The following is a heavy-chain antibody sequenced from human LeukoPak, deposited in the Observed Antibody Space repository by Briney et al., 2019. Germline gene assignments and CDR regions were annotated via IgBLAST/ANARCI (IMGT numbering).Heavy chain of an antibody. CDR2: IYYSGST. J-gene: IGHJ6*02. V-gene: IGHV4-31*03. D-gene: IGHD5-18*01. Sequence: SQTLSLTCTVSGASISSGDHYWSWIRQHPGKGLEWIGYIYYSGSTYYNPSLKSRVTISVDTSKNQVSLKLNSVTAADTAVYYCARDLDESRGYGYGYAMDVWGQGASVTVSS. CDR1: GASISSGDHY. CDR3: ARDLDESRGYGYGYAMDV.